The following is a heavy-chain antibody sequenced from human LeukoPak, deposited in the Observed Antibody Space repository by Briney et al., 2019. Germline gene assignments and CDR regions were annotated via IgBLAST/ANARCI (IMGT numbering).Heavy chain of an antibody. CDR2: LNTNTGDT. V-gene: IGHV1-2*02. Sequence: ASVKVSCKASGYSFTDYYIHWVRQAPGQGLEWMGWLNTNTGDTDFAYKFLGRVAMTRDTSLSTAYMEVSRLRSDDSAVYYCATEGPRERFDYWGQGNLVTVSS. CDR3: ATEGPRERFDY. CDR1: GYSFTDYY. D-gene: IGHD5-24*01. J-gene: IGHJ4*02.